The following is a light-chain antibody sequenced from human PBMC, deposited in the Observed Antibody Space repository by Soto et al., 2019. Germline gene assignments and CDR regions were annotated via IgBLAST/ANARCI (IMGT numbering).Light chain of an antibody. V-gene: IGKV3-15*01. CDR3: QQRSNWPLT. CDR1: QSIDNK. J-gene: IGKJ4*01. Sequence: IVMTQSPATLSLSPGDRATLSCRASQSIDNKLAWYQQRPGQAPRLLIYGASTRVTGIPARFSGSGSGTEFTLTISSLEPEDFAVYYCQQRSNWPLTFGGGTKVDIK. CDR2: GAS.